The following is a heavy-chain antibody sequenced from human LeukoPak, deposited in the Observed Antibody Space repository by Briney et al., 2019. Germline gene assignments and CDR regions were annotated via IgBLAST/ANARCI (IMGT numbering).Heavy chain of an antibody. V-gene: IGHV1-2*02. J-gene: IGHJ4*02. CDR3: SSDRSYTSSYYDY. CDR1: GSTFTGYY. D-gene: IGHD6-13*01. CDR2: INTNSGAT. Sequence: GASVKVSFKASGSTFTGYYMHWVRQAPAQGLEWMGWINTNSGATNYAQKYQGRVTMTSVTSSTTTYMVQSRTTSDDTAAYYCSSDRSYTSSYYDYWGQGTLVTVSS.